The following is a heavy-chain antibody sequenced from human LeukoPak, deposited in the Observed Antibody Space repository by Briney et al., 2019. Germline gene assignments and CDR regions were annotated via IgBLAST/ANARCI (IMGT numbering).Heavy chain of an antibody. CDR3: ARGSGWLPSN. Sequence: GSLRLSCAASGFTFSDYSMNWVRQAPGKGLEWIGLIYTSGSTNYNPSLKSRVTMSVDTSNSQFSLNLNSVTAADTAVYFCARGSGWLPSNWGQGTLVTVSS. CDR2: IYTSGST. D-gene: IGHD5-12*01. V-gene: IGHV4-4*09. CDR1: GFTFSDYS. J-gene: IGHJ4*02.